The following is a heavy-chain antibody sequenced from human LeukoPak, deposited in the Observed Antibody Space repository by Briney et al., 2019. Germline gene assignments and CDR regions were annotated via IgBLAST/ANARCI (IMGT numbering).Heavy chain of an antibody. CDR1: GFTFDDYA. J-gene: IGHJ6*03. V-gene: IGHV3-9*01. CDR3: AKDAVGIAVAGVYYYMDV. Sequence: GGSLRLSCAASGFTFDDYAMHWVRQAPGKGLEWVSGISWNSGSIGYADSVKGRFTISRDNAKNSLYLQMNSLRAGDTALYYCAKDAVGIAVAGVYYYMDVWGKGTTVTVSS. D-gene: IGHD6-19*01. CDR2: ISWNSGSI.